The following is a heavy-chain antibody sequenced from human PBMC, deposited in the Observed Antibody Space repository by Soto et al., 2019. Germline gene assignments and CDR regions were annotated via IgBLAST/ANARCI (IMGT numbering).Heavy chain of an antibody. CDR1: GFTFNTHW. Sequence: DVQLVESGGGLILPGGSLRLSCAASGFTFNTHWMHWVRQAPGKGLVWVSRINSDGSITDYADSVKGRFSISRDNPRNTLYLQMNSLSPEDTAVYYCARAMTSVGAAAKGDFWGQGTLVTVSS. D-gene: IGHD1-26*01. CDR2: INSDGSIT. V-gene: IGHV3-74*01. CDR3: ARAMTSVGAAAKGDF. J-gene: IGHJ4*02.